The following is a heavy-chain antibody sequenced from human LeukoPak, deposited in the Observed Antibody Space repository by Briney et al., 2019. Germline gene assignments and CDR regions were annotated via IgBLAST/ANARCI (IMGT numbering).Heavy chain of an antibody. V-gene: IGHV3-23*01. Sequence: RTGGSLRLSCAASGFTFSSYAMSWVRQAPGKGLEWVSAISGSGGSTYYADSVKGRFTISRDNSKNTLYLQMNSLRAEDTAVYYCAKDAALYGDYTGPGDYWGQGTLVTVSS. J-gene: IGHJ4*02. CDR1: GFTFSSYA. CDR2: ISGSGGST. CDR3: AKDAALYGDYTGPGDY. D-gene: IGHD4-17*01.